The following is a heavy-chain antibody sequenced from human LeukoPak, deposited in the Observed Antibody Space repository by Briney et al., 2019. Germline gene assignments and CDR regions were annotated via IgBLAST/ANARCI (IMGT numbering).Heavy chain of an antibody. CDR2: MNPNSGNT. CDR1: GYTFTSYD. V-gene: IGHV1-8*01. CDR3: AVCYDSSGYYYVGYFQH. D-gene: IGHD3-22*01. Sequence: ASVTVSCKASGYTFTSYDINWVRQAPGQGHEWMGWMNPNSGNTGYAQKFQGRVTMTRNTSISTAHMELSSLRSEDTAVYYCAVCYDSSGYYYVGYFQHWGQGTLVTVSS. J-gene: IGHJ1*01.